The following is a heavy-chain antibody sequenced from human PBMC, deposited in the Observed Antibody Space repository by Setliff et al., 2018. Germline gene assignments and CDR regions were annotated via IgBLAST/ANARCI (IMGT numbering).Heavy chain of an antibody. CDR2: IWYDGSNT. J-gene: IGHJ3*02. Sequence: TGGSLRLSCAASGFTFSSYAMHWVRQAPGKGLEWVAFIWYDGSNTYYTGSVKGRFTISRDNSRNTLYLQMNSLRAEDMAVYYCAGDPPSSGYAFDIWGQGTMVTVSS. V-gene: IGHV3-33*01. CDR3: AGDPPSSGYAFDI. CDR1: GFTFSSYA. D-gene: IGHD5-12*01.